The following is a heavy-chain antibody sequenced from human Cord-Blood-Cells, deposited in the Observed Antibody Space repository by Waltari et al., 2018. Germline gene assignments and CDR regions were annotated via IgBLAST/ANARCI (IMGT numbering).Heavy chain of an antibody. CDR3: ARAPDYGDYLGSAIDY. V-gene: IGHV4-31*03. CDR1: GGSLSSGGYY. J-gene: IGHJ4*02. Sequence: QVQLQESGPGLVKPSQTPSLTCTVSGGSLSSGGYYWRWFRQNTGKGLEWIGYIYYSGSTYYNPSLKSRVTISVDTSKNQFSLKLSSVTAADTAVYYCARAPDYGDYLGSAIDYWGQGTLVTVSS. D-gene: IGHD4-17*01. CDR2: IYYSGST.